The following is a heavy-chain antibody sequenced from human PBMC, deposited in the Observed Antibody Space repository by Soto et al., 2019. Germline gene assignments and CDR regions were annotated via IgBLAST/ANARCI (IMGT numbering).Heavy chain of an antibody. J-gene: IGHJ4*02. CDR1: GFTFSNSW. Sequence: PGGSLRLSCEASGFTFSNSWMSLVRQAPEKGLEWVANIKQDESEKYYVDSVKGRFTISRDNAKNSLYLQMNRLTAEDTAVYYCARLSIAEANGDYWGQGTPVTVSS. CDR2: IKQDESEK. D-gene: IGHD6-13*01. V-gene: IGHV3-7*03. CDR3: ARLSIAEANGDY.